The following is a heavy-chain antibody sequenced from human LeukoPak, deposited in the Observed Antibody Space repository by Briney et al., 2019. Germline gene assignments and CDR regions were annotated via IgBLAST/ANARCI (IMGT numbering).Heavy chain of an antibody. Sequence: GASVKVSCKASGYTFTSYGISWVRQAPGQGLEWMGWISAYNGNTNYAHNLQGRITVTTETSTSTAYMELRSLRSDDTAVYYCARVGAAPGHFDYWGQGTQLTVSS. J-gene: IGHJ4*02. D-gene: IGHD6-13*01. CDR3: ARVGAAPGHFDY. CDR1: GYTFTSYG. V-gene: IGHV1-18*01. CDR2: ISAYNGNT.